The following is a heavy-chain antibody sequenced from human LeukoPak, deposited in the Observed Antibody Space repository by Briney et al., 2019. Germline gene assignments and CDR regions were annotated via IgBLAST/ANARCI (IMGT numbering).Heavy chain of an antibody. J-gene: IGHJ5*02. CDR1: GFTFSNYA. D-gene: IGHD3-22*01. V-gene: IGHV3-23*01. CDR3: AKDPHYDSSGYSFDP. Sequence: GGSLRLSCAASGFTFSNYAMSWVRQAPGKGLEWVSGIRGSGDTTYYADSVKGRFTISRDNSKNTLYLQMNSLRAKDTAVYYCAKDPHYDSSGYSFDPWGQGTLVTVSS. CDR2: IRGSGDTT.